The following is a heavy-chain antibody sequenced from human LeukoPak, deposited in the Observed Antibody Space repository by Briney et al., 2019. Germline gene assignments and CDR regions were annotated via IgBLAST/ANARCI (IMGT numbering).Heavy chain of an antibody. Sequence: GGSLRLSCAASGFTFDDYAMHWVRQAPGKGLEWVSGISWNSGSIGYADSVKGRFTISRDNAKNSLYLQMNSLRAEDTALYYCAKGHYYDSSGISDYWGQGTLVTVSS. V-gene: IGHV3-9*01. J-gene: IGHJ4*02. CDR3: AKGHYYDSSGISDY. CDR1: GFTFDDYA. D-gene: IGHD3-22*01. CDR2: ISWNSGSI.